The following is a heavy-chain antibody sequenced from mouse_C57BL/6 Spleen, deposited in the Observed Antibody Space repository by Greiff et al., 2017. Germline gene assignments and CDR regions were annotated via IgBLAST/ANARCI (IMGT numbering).Heavy chain of an antibody. CDR1: GYTFTSYW. Sequence: QVQLQQPGAELVMPGASVKLSCKASGYTFTSYWMHWVKQRPGQGLEWIGEIDPSDSYTNYNQKFKGKSTLTVDKSSSTAYMQLSSLTSEDSAVYYCARDYGSSSRCYAMDYWGQGTSVTVSS. V-gene: IGHV1-69*01. D-gene: IGHD1-1*01. CDR2: IDPSDSYT. CDR3: ARDYGSSSRCYAMDY. J-gene: IGHJ4*01.